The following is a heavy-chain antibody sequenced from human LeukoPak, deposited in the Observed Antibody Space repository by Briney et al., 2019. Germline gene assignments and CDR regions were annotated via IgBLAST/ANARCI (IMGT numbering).Heavy chain of an antibody. V-gene: IGHV3-53*01. CDR3: ASISN. CDR2: IFRGGDT. CDR1: GFNVSGNY. J-gene: IGHJ4*02. Sequence: GGSLRLSCAASGFNVSGNYMSWVRQAPGKGLEWVSVIFRGGDTYYADSVKGRFTVSRDISKNTLYLQMNSLRAEDTAVYYCASISNWGQGILVTVSS.